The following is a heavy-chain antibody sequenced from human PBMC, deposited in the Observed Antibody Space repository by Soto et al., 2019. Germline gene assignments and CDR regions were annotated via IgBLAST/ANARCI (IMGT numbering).Heavy chain of an antibody. CDR1: GDSISTVDYF. D-gene: IGHD2-15*01. V-gene: IGHV4-30-4*01. CDR2: IYKSATT. CDR3: ARGRYCLTGRCFPNWFDS. Sequence: QVQLLESGPGLVKPSQTLSLTCSVSGDSISTVDYFWAWVRQPPGQALEYIGYIYKSATTYYNPSFESRVAIYLDTSKSQFSLHVTSLTAADTAVYFCARGRYCLTGRCFPNWFDSWGQGTLVTVSS. J-gene: IGHJ5*01.